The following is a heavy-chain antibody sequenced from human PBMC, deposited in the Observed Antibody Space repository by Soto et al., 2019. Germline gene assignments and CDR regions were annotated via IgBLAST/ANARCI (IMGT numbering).Heavy chain of an antibody. D-gene: IGHD6-19*01. V-gene: IGHV3-33*01. CDR1: GFTFSSYG. J-gene: IGHJ4*02. Sequence: QVQLVESGGGVVQPGRSLRLSCAASGFTFSSYGMHWVRQAPGKGLEWVALIWYDGSNKFYTDSVKGRFTISRNNSNNTLYLQMNSVRGEDTAVYYCARGRSRGPGLQDYWGQGTLVTVSS. CDR2: IWYDGSNK. CDR3: ARGRSRGPGLQDY.